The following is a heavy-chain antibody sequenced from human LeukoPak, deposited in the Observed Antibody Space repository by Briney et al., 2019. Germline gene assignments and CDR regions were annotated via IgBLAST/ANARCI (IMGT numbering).Heavy chain of an antibody. J-gene: IGHJ4*02. D-gene: IGHD1-7*01. CDR3: ATARNFRFEY. CDR2: MNGEGTTI. Sequence: DPGGSLRLSCATSGLTFRTTWMHWVRQAPGKGLMWVSRMNGEGTTIDYADSVKGRFTVSRDYAKNTLFLQMNNLRTEDTALYFCATARNFRFEYWGQGSLVIVSA. V-gene: IGHV3-74*01. CDR1: GLTFRTTW.